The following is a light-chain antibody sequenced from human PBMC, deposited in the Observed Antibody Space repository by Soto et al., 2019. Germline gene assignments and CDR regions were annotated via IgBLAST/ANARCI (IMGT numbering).Light chain of an antibody. Sequence: ELVLTQSPGTLSLSPGERARLSCRASQSVSSSYLAWYQQKPGQAPRLLIYGASSRATGIPDRFSGSGSGTDFTLTISRLEPEDFAVYYCQQYGSSPPITFGQGTRLEIK. CDR3: QQYGSSPPIT. CDR2: GAS. V-gene: IGKV3-20*01. CDR1: QSVSSSY. J-gene: IGKJ5*01.